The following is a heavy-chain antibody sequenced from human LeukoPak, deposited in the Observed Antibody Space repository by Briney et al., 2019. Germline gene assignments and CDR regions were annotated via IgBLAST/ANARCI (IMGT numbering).Heavy chain of an antibody. D-gene: IGHD5-12*01. CDR2: ISAYNGNT. V-gene: IGHV1-18*01. Sequence: ASVKVSCKASGYTFTSYGISWVRQAPGQGLEWMGWISAYNGNTNYAQKLQGRVTMTTDTSTSTAYMELSSLRSEDTAVYYCAIHRVAMNPFDYWGQGTLVTVSS. J-gene: IGHJ4*02. CDR3: AIHRVAMNPFDY. CDR1: GYTFTSYG.